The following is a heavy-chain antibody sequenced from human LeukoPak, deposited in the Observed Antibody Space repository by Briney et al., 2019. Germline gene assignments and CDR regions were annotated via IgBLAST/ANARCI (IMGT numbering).Heavy chain of an antibody. Sequence: EASVEVSCKASGYTFTGYYMRWVREAPGQGLEWMGWMNPNSGGTNYAQKLQGRVTMTRDTSISTAYMELSRLTSDDTAVYYCARAMIVVVPAAIGLGDYWGQGTLVTVSS. D-gene: IGHD2-2*01. CDR2: MNPNSGGT. V-gene: IGHV1-2*02. J-gene: IGHJ4*02. CDR1: GYTFTGYY. CDR3: ARAMIVVVPAAIGLGDY.